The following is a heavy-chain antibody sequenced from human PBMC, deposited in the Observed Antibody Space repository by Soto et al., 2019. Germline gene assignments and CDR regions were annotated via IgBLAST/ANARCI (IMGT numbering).Heavy chain of an antibody. CDR2: INQDGSET. CDR3: ARDKELGYVDWLIEY. J-gene: IGHJ4*02. CDR1: GFTFSRYW. D-gene: IGHD3-9*01. V-gene: IGHV3-7*01. Sequence: GGSLRLSCAVSGFTFSRYWMSWVRQAPGKGLEWVANINQDGSETYYVDSVRGRFTISRDNAKNSLYLQMNSLRVEDTAVYYCARDKELGYVDWLIEYWGQGTLVTVSS.